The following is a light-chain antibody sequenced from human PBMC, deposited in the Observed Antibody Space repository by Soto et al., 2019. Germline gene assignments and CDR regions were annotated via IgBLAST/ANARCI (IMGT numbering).Light chain of an antibody. CDR3: QQYGSSRFT. V-gene: IGKV3-20*01. CDR1: QSISSSY. J-gene: IGKJ3*01. Sequence: EIVLTQSPGTLSLSPGERATLSCRASQSISSSYLAWYQQKPGQATRLLVYGASSRATGTPDRFSGSGSGTDFTLTISRLKPEDFAVYYCQQYGSSRFTFGPGTKVDIK. CDR2: GAS.